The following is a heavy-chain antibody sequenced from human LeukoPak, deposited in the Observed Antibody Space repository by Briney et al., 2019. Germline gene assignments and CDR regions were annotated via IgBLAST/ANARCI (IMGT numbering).Heavy chain of an antibody. D-gene: IGHD3-22*01. V-gene: IGHV5-51*01. CDR1: GYSFTSYW. CDR3: ARRSDYYDSQSFDY. Sequence: GESLKISCKGSGYSFTSYWIGCVRQMPGKGLEWMGIIYPGDSDTRYSPSFQGQVTISADKSISTAYLEWSSLKASDTAMYYCARRSDYYDSQSFDYWGQGTLVTVSS. CDR2: IYPGDSDT. J-gene: IGHJ4*02.